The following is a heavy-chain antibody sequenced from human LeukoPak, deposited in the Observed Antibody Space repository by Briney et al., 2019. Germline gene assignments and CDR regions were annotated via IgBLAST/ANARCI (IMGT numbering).Heavy chain of an antibody. J-gene: IGHJ3*02. CDR1: GGSINSYY. D-gene: IGHD1-26*01. V-gene: IGHV4-59*01. Sequence: SETLSLTCTVSGGSINSYYWSWLRQPPGKGLEWIGYIYYSGTTNYNPSLKSRVTISVDTSKNQFSLKLSSVTAADTAVYYCARGYSGSYYLDPSFDIWGQGTMVTVSS. CDR3: ARGYSGSYYLDPSFDI. CDR2: IYYSGTT.